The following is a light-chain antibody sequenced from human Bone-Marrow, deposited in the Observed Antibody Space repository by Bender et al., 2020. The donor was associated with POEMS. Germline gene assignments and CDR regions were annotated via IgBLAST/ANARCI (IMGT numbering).Light chain of an antibody. CDR2: EDS. V-gene: IGLV3-21*02. CDR1: NIASKS. Sequence: SYVLTQPPAVSVAPGQTARLTCGGNNIASKSVHWFQQKPGQAPLLVVYEDSDRPSGIPERFSGSTSGTTVTLTISGAQVEDDADYYCYSAADNTEVFGGGTKLTVL. CDR3: YSAADNTEV. J-gene: IGLJ2*01.